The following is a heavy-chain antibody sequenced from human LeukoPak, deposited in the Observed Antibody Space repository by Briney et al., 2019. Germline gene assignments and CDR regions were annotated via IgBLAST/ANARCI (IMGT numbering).Heavy chain of an antibody. J-gene: IGHJ6*02. D-gene: IGHD2-2*01. CDR1: GGTFSSYA. V-gene: IGHV1-69*01. CDR2: IIPIFGTA. Sequence: GSSVKVSCKASGGTFSSYAISWVRQAPGQGLEWMGGIIPIFGTANYAQKFQGRVTITADESTSTAYMELSSLRSEDTAVYYCARDQGEVVPAALYYYYYGMDVWGQGTTVTVSS. CDR3: ARDQGEVVPAALYYYYYGMDV.